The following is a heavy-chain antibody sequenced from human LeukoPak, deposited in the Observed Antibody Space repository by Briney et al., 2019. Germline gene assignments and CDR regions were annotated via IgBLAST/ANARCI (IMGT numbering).Heavy chain of an antibody. J-gene: IGHJ4*02. Sequence: KPSETLSLTCTVSGGSISSGSYYWGWIRQPPGKGLEWIGSIYYSGSTYYNPSLKSRVTISIDTSKNQFSLKLSSVTAADTAVYYCARDFWSGYFDYWGQGTLVTVSS. CDR1: GGSISSGSYY. CDR3: ARDFWSGYFDY. D-gene: IGHD3-3*01. CDR2: IYYSGST. V-gene: IGHV4-39*02.